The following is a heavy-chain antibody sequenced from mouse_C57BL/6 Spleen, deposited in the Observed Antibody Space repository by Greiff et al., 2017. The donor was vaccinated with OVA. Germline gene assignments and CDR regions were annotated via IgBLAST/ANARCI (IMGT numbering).Heavy chain of an antibody. CDR1: GYSITSGYY. V-gene: IGHV3-6*01. D-gene: IGHD2-4*01. CDR2: ISYDGSN. J-gene: IGHJ4*01. CDR3: ARGGYDYFYAMDY. Sequence: EVQLVESGPGLVKPSQSLSLTCSVTGYSITSGYYWNWIRQFPGNKLEWMGYISYDGSNNYNPSLKNRISITRDTSKNQFFLKLNSVTTEDTATYYCARGGYDYFYAMDYWGQGTSVTVSS.